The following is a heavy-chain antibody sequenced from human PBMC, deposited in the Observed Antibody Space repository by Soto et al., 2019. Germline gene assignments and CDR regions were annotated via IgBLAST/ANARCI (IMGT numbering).Heavy chain of an antibody. CDR2: IYYSGST. CDR3: ASLGVGAVADDERTRFDY. CDR1: GGSISSSSYY. Sequence: SETLSLTCTVSGGSISSSSYYWGWIRQPPGKGLEWIGSIYYSGSTYYNPSLKSRVTISVDTSKNQFSLKLSSVTAADTAVYYCASLGVGAVADDERTRFDYWGQGTLVTVSS. D-gene: IGHD6-19*01. V-gene: IGHV4-39*01. J-gene: IGHJ4*02.